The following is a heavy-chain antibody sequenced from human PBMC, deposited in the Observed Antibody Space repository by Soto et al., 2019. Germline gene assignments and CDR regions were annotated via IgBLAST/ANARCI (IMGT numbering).Heavy chain of an antibody. V-gene: IGHV3-7*05. CDR3: ASSMGRGGTDY. CDR2: IKTDGSEK. J-gene: IGHJ4*02. CDR1: GFTFSDYW. Sequence: EVQLVESGGGLVQPGGSLRLSCAASGFTFSDYWMSWVRQAPGKGLECVANIKTDGSEKYYVDPVKGRFPISSDNTQNSLYLQMNSPGAEDTAVYYCASSMGRGGTDYWGQGTLVAVSS. D-gene: IGHD3-10*01.